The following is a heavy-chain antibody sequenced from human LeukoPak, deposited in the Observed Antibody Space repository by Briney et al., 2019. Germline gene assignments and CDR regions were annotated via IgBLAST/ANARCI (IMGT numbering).Heavy chain of an antibody. CDR2: IKQDGSEK. CDR1: GFIFSSYW. V-gene: IGHV3-7*01. Sequence: GGSLRLSCAGSGFIFSSYWMSWVRQAPGKGLEWVANIKQDGSEKNYVDSVKGRFTISRDNAKNSLYLQMNSLRAEDTAVYYCARVTSGITGGTYYYYYMDVWGKGTTVTVSS. CDR3: ARVTSGITGGTYYYYYMDV. D-gene: IGHD6-13*01. J-gene: IGHJ6*03.